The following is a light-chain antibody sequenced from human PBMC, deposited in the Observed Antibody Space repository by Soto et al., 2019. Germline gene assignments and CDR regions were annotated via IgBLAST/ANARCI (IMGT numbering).Light chain of an antibody. CDR2: GGS. Sequence: IVMTESPTTLSVNPGETATLPCRASQSVSSNLAWYRRKPGQAPGLLVYGGSTRAAGIPARFSGSGSGIEFTLSISSLQSEDFSVCHCQRYNKWWTFAQGT. V-gene: IGKV3-15*01. CDR3: QRYNKWWT. J-gene: IGKJ1*01. CDR1: QSVSSN.